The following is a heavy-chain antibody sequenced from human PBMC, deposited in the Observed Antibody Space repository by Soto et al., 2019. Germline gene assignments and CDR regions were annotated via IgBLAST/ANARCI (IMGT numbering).Heavy chain of an antibody. CDR3: AKYPEYSVYDGSYFEY. CDR2: ISGSGGST. CDR1: GFSFSDHG. Sequence: GGSLRLSCEASGFSFSDHGMSWVRQAPGKGLEWVSAISGSGGSTYYADSVKGRFTISRDNSKKTLYLQMNSLTADDTAVYYCAKYPEYSVYDGSYFEYWGQGTLVTVS. D-gene: IGHD5-12*01. V-gene: IGHV3-23*01. J-gene: IGHJ4*02.